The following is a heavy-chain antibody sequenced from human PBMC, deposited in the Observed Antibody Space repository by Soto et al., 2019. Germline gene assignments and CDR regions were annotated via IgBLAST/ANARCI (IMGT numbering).Heavy chain of an antibody. D-gene: IGHD3-10*01. V-gene: IGHV3-21*01. J-gene: IGHJ3*02. CDR1: GFTFSSYS. CDR3: FIIPRGSGSPDAFDI. Sequence: GGSLRLSCAASGFTFSSYSMNWVRQAPGKGLEWVSSISSSSSYIYYADSVKGRFTISRDNAKNSLYLQMNSLRAEDTAVYYCFIIPRGSGSPDAFDIWGQGTMVTVSS. CDR2: ISSSSSYI.